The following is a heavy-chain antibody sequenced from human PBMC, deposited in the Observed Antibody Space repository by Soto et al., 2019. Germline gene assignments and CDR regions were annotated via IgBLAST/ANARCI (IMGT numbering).Heavy chain of an antibody. V-gene: IGHV3-74*01. Sequence: LRLSCAASGFTFSIYWMHWVRQAPGKGLVWVSRINGDGSATNYADSVKGRFTISRDNAKNTLHLQMNSLRAEDTALYYCARREATDGVLDFWGQGTLVTVSS. J-gene: IGHJ4*02. D-gene: IGHD1-26*01. CDR3: ARREATDGVLDF. CDR1: GFTFSIYW. CDR2: INGDGSAT.